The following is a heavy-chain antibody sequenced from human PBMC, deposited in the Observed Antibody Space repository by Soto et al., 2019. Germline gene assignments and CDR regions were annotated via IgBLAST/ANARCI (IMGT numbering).Heavy chain of an antibody. J-gene: IGHJ4*02. Sequence: EVQLVESGGGLVQPGGSLRLSCAASGFTFSNDWMHWVRQAAGKGLVWDSGISGRGDTIHYADSVKGRFTISRDNAQNTLYRQMNSLKAEDTAVYYCAQHRYCSGEFSEGFANWGQGTLVIVSS. CDR3: AQHRYCSGEFSEGFAN. D-gene: IGHD2-15*01. CDR1: GFTFSNDW. V-gene: IGHV3-74*01. CDR2: ISGRGDTI.